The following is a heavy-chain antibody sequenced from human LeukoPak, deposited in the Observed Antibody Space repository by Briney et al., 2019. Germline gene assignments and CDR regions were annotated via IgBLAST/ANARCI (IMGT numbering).Heavy chain of an antibody. V-gene: IGHV4-34*01. CDR3: ARGDAVCSSTSCYLCYDY. CDR2: INHSGST. J-gene: IGHJ4*02. CDR1: GGSFSGYY. D-gene: IGHD2-2*01. Sequence: SETLSLTCAVYGGSFSGYYWSWIRQPPGKGLEWIGEINHSGSTNYNPSLKSRVTISVDTSKNQFSLKLSSVTAADTAVYYCARGDAVCSSTSCYLCYDYWGQATLVTVSS.